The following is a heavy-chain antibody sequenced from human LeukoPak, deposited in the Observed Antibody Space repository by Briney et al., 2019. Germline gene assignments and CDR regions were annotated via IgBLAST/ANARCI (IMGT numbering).Heavy chain of an antibody. CDR2: IKHDGSEK. D-gene: IGHD3-3*01. Sequence: GGTLRLSCAASGFPFSSYWMSWVRQAPGKGLEWVANIKHDGSEKYYVDSLKGRFTFSRENAKHSLYLQMNSLRAEDTAVYYCARDFLWSGYYTPPALDYWGQGTLVSVRS. CDR3: ARDFLWSGYYTPPALDY. CDR1: GFPFSSYW. V-gene: IGHV3-7*01. J-gene: IGHJ4*02.